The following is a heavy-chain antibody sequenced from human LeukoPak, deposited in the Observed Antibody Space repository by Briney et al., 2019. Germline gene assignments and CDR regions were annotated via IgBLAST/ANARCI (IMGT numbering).Heavy chain of an antibody. CDR1: GYTFTTYA. D-gene: IGHD6-13*01. CDR2: IYTNTGNP. J-gene: IGHJ4*02. CDR3: ARGIPVYGSSWSYYFDY. V-gene: IGHV7-4-1*02. Sequence: ASVKVSCKASGYTFTTYAVNWVRQAPGQGLEWMGWIYTNTGNPTYTQGFTGRFVFSLDTSVSTTYLQISNLKAEDTAVYYCARGIPVYGSSWSYYFDYWGQGTLVTVSS.